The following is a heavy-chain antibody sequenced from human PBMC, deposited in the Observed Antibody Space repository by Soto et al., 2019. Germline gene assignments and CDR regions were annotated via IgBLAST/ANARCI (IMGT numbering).Heavy chain of an antibody. Sequence: SETLSLTCTVSGGSISSGGYYWSWIRQHPGKGLEWIGYIYYSGSTYYNPSLKSRVTISVDTSKNQFSLKLSSVTAADTAVYYCVRVCLSDDSSGYYRYFDCWGQGTLVTVAS. CDR1: GGSISSGGYY. D-gene: IGHD3-22*01. J-gene: IGHJ4*02. CDR2: IYYSGST. CDR3: VRVCLSDDSSGYYRYFDC. V-gene: IGHV4-31*03.